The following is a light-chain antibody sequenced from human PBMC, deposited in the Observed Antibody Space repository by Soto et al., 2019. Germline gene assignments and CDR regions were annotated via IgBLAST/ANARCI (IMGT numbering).Light chain of an antibody. V-gene: IGLV2-23*01. J-gene: IGLJ1*01. CDR2: EDI. CDR3: GSYAGNFDLV. Sequence: QSVLTQPASVSGSPGQSITISCTGTSSDVGRYTLVSWYQQRPGKAPKLMIYEDIRRPSGISDRFSGYKSDNTASLTISGLQGEDEADYYCGSYAGNFDLVFATGTKLTVL. CDR1: SSDVGRYTL.